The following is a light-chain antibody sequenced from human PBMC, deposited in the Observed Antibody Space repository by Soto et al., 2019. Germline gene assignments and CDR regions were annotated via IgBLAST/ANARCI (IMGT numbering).Light chain of an antibody. CDR1: SSDVGGYNY. J-gene: IGLJ2*01. CDR2: DVT. V-gene: IGLV2-11*01. Sequence: QSALTQPRSVSGSPGQSVTISCTGTSSDVGGYNYVSWYQQHPGKAPKLMLYDVTKRPSGVPDRFSGSKSGNTASLTISGLQAEDEADYYCCSYAGSYTVLFGGGTKLTVL. CDR3: CSYAGSYTVL.